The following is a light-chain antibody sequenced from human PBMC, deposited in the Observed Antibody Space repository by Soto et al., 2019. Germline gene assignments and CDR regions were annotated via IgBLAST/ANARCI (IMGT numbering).Light chain of an antibody. Sequence: EIVLTQSPGTLSLSPGERATLSCRASQSVSSSYLAWYQQKPGQAPRLLIYGTSSRATGIPDTFSGSGSGTDFTLTISRLETVDFAVYYCQQYGSSRPYSFGQGTKLEIK. CDR2: GTS. CDR3: QQYGSSRPYS. CDR1: QSVSSSY. V-gene: IGKV3-20*01. J-gene: IGKJ2*01.